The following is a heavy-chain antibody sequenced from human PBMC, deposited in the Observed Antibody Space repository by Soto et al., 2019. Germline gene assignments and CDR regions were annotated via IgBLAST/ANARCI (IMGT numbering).Heavy chain of an antibody. D-gene: IGHD1-26*01. CDR1: GGTFSSYA. CDR3: ARDLLYSGSYGPAGPFDY. CDR2: IIPIFGTA. Sequence: QVQLVQSGAEVKKPGSSVKVSCKASGGTFSSYAISWVRQAPGQGLEWMGGIIPIFGTANYAQKFQGRVTITADESTSTAYMELSSLRSEDTAVYYCARDLLYSGSYGPAGPFDYWGQGTLVTVSS. J-gene: IGHJ4*02. V-gene: IGHV1-69*12.